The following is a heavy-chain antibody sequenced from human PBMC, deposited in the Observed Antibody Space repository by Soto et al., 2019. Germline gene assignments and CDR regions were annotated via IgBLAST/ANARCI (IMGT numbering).Heavy chain of an antibody. Sequence: PSETLSLTCTVSGVSISSYYWTWIRQPPGKGLEWIGYIYYSGSTNYNPSLKSRVTISLDTSKNQFSLKLSSLTAADTAVYYCAGALRDDSKPGHLDYWGQGTLVTVSS. CDR1: GVSISSYY. CDR3: AGALRDDSKPGHLDY. V-gene: IGHV4-59*01. CDR2: IYYSGST. D-gene: IGHD2-15*01. J-gene: IGHJ4*02.